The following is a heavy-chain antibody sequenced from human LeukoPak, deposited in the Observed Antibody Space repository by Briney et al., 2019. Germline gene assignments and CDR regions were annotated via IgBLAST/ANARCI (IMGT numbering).Heavy chain of an antibody. Sequence: LETLSLTCTVSGGSISSSSYYWGWIRQPPGKGLEWIGSIYYSGSTYYNPSLKSRVTISVDTSKNQFSLKLSSVTAADTAVYYCAGTVKYYYDSSELGFDYWGQGTLVTVSS. J-gene: IGHJ4*02. D-gene: IGHD3-22*01. CDR3: AGTVKYYYDSSELGFDY. V-gene: IGHV4-39*01. CDR1: GGSISSSSYY. CDR2: IYYSGST.